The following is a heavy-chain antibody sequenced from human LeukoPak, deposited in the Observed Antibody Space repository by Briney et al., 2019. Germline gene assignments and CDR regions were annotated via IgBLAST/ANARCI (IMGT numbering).Heavy chain of an antibody. Sequence: SGTLSLTCAVSGGSISSSNWWSWVRQPPGKGLEWIGEIYHSGSTNYNPSLKSRVTISVDTSKNQFSLKLSSVTAADTAVYYCARGVTMIALGNWGQGTLVTVSS. D-gene: IGHD3-22*01. CDR1: GGSISSSNW. V-gene: IGHV4-4*02. CDR2: IYHSGST. CDR3: ARGVTMIALGN. J-gene: IGHJ4*02.